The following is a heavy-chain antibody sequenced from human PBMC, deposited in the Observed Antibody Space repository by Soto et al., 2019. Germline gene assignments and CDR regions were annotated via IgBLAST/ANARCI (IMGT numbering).Heavy chain of an antibody. V-gene: IGHV3-23*01. CDR3: AKNSESSAYSSFDY. CDR2: ISGSGIST. D-gene: IGHD3-22*01. J-gene: IGHJ4*02. Sequence: GGSLRLSCAASGLTFSSYAMSWVRQAPGKRLEWVSGISGSGISTYYADCVKGRFIISRDNSKNTLYLQMNSLRAEDTVVYYCAKNSESSAYSSFDYWGQGTLVTVSS. CDR1: GLTFSSYA.